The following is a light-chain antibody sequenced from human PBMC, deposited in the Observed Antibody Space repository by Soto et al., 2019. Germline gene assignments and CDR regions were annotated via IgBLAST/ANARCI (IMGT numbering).Light chain of an antibody. J-gene: IGKJ1*01. Sequence: IVMTQSPATLSVTPAERTTLSCRASQSISRYLAWYQQKPGQGHRLLIYGASSRATGTPDRFSGSGSGTDFTLTINRLEPEDVALYYCQQYGSSPPTFGQGTKV. CDR3: QQYGSSPPT. V-gene: IGKV3-20*01. CDR2: GAS. CDR1: QSISRY.